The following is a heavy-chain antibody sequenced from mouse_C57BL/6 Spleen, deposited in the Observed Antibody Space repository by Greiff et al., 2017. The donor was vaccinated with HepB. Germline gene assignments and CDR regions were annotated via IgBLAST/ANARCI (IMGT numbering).Heavy chain of an antibody. CDR1: GYTFTSYW. CDR2: IDPSDSYT. Sequence: VQLQQPGAELVMPGASVKLSCKASGYTFTSYWMHWVKQRPGQGLEWIGEIDPSDSYTNYNQKFKGKSTLTVDKSSSTAYMQLSSLTSEDSAVYYCARRTWDDYAMDYWGQGTSVTVSS. J-gene: IGHJ4*01. D-gene: IGHD4-1*01. CDR3: ARRTWDDYAMDY. V-gene: IGHV1-69*01.